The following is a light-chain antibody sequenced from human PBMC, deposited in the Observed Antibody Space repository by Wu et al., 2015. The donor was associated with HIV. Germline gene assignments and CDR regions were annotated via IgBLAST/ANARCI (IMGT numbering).Light chain of an antibody. V-gene: IGKV3-20*01. J-gene: IGKJ1*01. CDR2: SAS. Sequence: DIVLTQSPGTLSLSPGERATLSCRASQSVSGSSLAWYQQRPGQAPRLIIYSASTRAAGIPDRFSGSGSGTDFTLTISRLEPEGFAVYYCQQYEDIPRTFGLGTRVEI. CDR3: QQYEDIPRT. CDR1: QSVSGSS.